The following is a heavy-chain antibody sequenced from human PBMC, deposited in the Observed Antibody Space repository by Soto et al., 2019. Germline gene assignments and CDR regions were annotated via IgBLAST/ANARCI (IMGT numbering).Heavy chain of an antibody. Sequence: RGSLRLSCTASGFIFLDYYMNWIRQAPGKGLEWVSVISSSGSTIDYADSVKGRFTISRDNAKNSLYLQMNSLRAEETAVYYCARDYTNCSFDYWGQGTLVTVSS. CDR3: ARDYTNCSFDY. CDR1: GFIFLDYY. D-gene: IGHD4-4*01. V-gene: IGHV3-11*04. J-gene: IGHJ4*02. CDR2: ISSSGSTI.